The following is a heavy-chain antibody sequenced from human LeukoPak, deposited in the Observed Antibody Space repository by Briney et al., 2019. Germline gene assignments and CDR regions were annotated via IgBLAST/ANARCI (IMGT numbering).Heavy chain of an antibody. J-gene: IGHJ4*02. Sequence: PSETLSLTCTVSGGSISRTNYYWGWIRQPPGKGLEWIGSLYYGGNTHYNPSLKSRVSISVDTSKNQFSLRLTSVTAADTAMYYCARYRLANFDYWGQGTLVTVSS. CDR3: ARYRLANFDY. V-gene: IGHV4-39*01. CDR1: GGSISRTNYY. D-gene: IGHD1-14*01. CDR2: LYYGGNT.